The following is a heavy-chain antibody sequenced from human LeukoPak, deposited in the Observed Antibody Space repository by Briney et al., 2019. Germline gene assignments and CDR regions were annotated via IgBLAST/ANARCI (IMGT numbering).Heavy chain of an antibody. V-gene: IGHV4-59*01. Sequence: SETPCLTSTVSGGSIRSYYWSWIRQPPGKGLEWIGYIYYSGSTKNNPSLETRVTISVDTSKNQFSLKLSSVTAADTAVYYCAREVAGIQLFDYWGQGALVTASS. J-gene: IGHJ4*02. CDR3: AREVAGIQLFDY. CDR1: GGSIRSYY. D-gene: IGHD5-18*01. CDR2: IYYSGST.